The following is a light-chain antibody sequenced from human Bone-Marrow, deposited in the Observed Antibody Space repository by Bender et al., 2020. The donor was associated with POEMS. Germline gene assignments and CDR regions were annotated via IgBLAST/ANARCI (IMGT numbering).Light chain of an antibody. V-gene: IGLV3-1*01. Sequence: SYEVTQPPSVSVSPGQTASITCSGDDLGYKYVAWYPQKPGQSPVLVIYQDTKRPSGLPERFSGSNSGNTATLTISGTQAMDEADYYCQAWDTYSVLFGGGTKLTVL. J-gene: IGLJ2*01. CDR1: DLGYKY. CDR3: QAWDTYSVL. CDR2: QDT.